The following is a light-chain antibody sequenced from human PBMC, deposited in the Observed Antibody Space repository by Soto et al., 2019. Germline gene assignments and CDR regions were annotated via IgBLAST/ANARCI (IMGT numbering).Light chain of an antibody. J-gene: IGKJ1*01. CDR1: QSVSNSY. Sequence: EIVLTQSPGTLSLSPGERATLSCRASQSVSNSYLAWYQQKPGQAPRLLIYGASSRATGIPDRFSASGSATDFTLTITRLGPEDGAVYSGQQHGSSPRTFGQGTKVE. V-gene: IGKV3-20*01. CDR3: QQHGSSPRT. CDR2: GAS.